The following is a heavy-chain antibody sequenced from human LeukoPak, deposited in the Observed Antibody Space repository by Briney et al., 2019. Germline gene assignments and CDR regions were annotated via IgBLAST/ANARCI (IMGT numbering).Heavy chain of an antibody. CDR1: GFTVGSNY. V-gene: IGHV3-23*01. CDR3: AKGVSSLVPATRVPDY. Sequence: GGSLRLSCAASGFTVGSNYMGWIRQAPGKGLEWVSTIGAGSGSTYYADSVKGRFTISRDNSKNTLYLQMNSLRAEDTAVYYCAKGVSSLVPATRVPDYWGQGTLVTVSS. CDR2: IGAGSGST. D-gene: IGHD2-2*01. J-gene: IGHJ4*02.